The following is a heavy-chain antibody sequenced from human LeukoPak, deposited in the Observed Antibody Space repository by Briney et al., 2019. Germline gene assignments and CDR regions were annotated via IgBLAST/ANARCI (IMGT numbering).Heavy chain of an antibody. CDR2: IYYSGST. D-gene: IGHD2-2*01. CDR1: GGSISSGGYY. Sequence: SETLSLTCTVSGGSISSGGYYWSWIRQHPGKGLEWLGYIYYSGSTYYNPSLKSRVTISVDTSKNQFSLKLSSVTAADTAVYYCATEHYCSSTSCYADGAFDIWGQGTMVTVSS. V-gene: IGHV4-31*03. J-gene: IGHJ3*02. CDR3: ATEHYCSSTSCYADGAFDI.